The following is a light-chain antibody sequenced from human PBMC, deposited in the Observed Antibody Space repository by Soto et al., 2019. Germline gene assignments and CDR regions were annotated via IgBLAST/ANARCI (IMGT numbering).Light chain of an antibody. CDR2: INSDGSH. J-gene: IGLJ3*02. Sequence: QSVLTQSPSASASLGASVKLTCTLSSGHSTDAIAWHQQQPEKGPRYLMKINSDGSHSKGAGIPDRFSGSRSGAERSLTISRLQSEDEADYYCQTWGTGIRVFGGGTKVTVL. V-gene: IGLV4-69*02. CDR3: QTWGTGIRV. CDR1: SGHSTDA.